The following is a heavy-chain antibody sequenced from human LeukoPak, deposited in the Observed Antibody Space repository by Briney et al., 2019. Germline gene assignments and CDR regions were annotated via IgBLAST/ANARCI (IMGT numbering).Heavy chain of an antibody. J-gene: IGHJ5*02. Sequence: SETLSLTCAVYGGSFSGYYWSWIRQPPGKGLEWIGEINHSGSTNYNPSLKSRVTISVDTSKNQVSLKLSSVTAADTAVYYCAREEGYNWNYVGWFDPWGQGTLVTVSS. CDR1: GGSFSGYY. CDR3: AREEGYNWNYVGWFDP. D-gene: IGHD1-7*01. CDR2: INHSGST. V-gene: IGHV4-34*01.